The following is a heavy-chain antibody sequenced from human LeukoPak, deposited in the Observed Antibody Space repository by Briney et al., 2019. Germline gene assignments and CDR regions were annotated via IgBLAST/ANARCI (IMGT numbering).Heavy chain of an antibody. CDR3: ARGGRGGWXQDFDY. J-gene: IGHJ4*02. Sequence: SETLSLTCAVYGGSFSDYYWSWIRQPPGKGLEWIGEVNHSGSTDYNPSLKSRVTISVDTSKNQFSLKLSSVTAADTAVYYCARGGRGGWXQDFDYWXQGTLVTVSS. CDR1: GGSFSDYY. V-gene: IGHV4-34*01. D-gene: IGHD6-19*01. CDR2: VNHSGST.